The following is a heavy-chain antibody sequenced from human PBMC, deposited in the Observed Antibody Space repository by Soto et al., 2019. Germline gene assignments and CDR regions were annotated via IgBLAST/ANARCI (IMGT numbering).Heavy chain of an antibody. CDR2: IRGTGGET. D-gene: IGHD2-21*01. CDR1: GFTFRNFV. J-gene: IGHJ4*02. V-gene: IGHV3-23*01. CDR3: ARDRGWGVVSPSHDS. Sequence: EVELLESGGGIVQPGGSLRVSCVASGFTFRNFVMSWVRQAPGKGLEWVSAIRGTGGETFYADSVKGRFTISRDNSKNTLYLQMYSLRDEDTGLYFCARDRGWGVVSPSHDSWGEGTLVTVSP.